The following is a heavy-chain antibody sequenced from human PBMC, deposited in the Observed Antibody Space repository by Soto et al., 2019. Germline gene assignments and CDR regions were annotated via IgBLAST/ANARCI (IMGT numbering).Heavy chain of an antibody. V-gene: IGHV1-69*01. CDR3: ARGRDQPPVGLYFDY. D-gene: IGHD1-26*01. J-gene: IGHJ4*02. CDR1: GDAFSNYI. Sequence: QVQLVQSGAEVKKPGSSVKVSCRASGDAFSNYIFDWVRQAPGQGLEWMGGIIPMFGTPKYAETFQDRVTISADVSTATACMELTSLRFDDPAVFYCARGRDQPPVGLYFDYWGEGTLVTVSS. CDR2: IIPMFGTP.